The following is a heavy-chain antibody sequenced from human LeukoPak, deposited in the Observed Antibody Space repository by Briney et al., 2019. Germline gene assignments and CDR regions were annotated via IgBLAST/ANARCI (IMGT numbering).Heavy chain of an antibody. CDR1: GFTFSSYE. Sequence: GGSLRLSCAASGFTFSSYEMNWVRQAPGKGLEWISYLSGSGGTIYYSDAVKGRFTISRDNAKNSLYLHMNSLRAEDTAVYYCARAIGEWDPGTTFDIWGQGTMVTVSS. V-gene: IGHV3-48*03. J-gene: IGHJ3*02. CDR3: ARAIGEWDPGTTFDI. D-gene: IGHD1-26*01. CDR2: LSGSGGTI.